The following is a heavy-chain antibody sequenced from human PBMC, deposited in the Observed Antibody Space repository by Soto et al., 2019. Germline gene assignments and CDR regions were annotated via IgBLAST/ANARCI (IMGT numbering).Heavy chain of an antibody. CDR1: GGSISSGGYY. J-gene: IGHJ4*02. CDR2: IYYSGST. D-gene: IGHD2-8*02. Sequence: SETLSLTCTVSGGSISSGGYYWSWIRQHPGKGLEWIGYIYYSGSTYYNPSLKSRVTISVDTSKSQFSLKLSSVTAADTAVYYGARGGGVYYFDYWGQGTLVTVSS. V-gene: IGHV4-31*03. CDR3: ARGGGVYYFDY.